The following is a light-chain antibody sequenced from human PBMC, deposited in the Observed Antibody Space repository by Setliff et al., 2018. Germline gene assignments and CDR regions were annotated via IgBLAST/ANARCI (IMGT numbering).Light chain of an antibody. Sequence: QSALTQPASVSESPGQSITISCTGTSSDVGGYNYVSWYQQHPDKAPKLMIYDVSKRPSGVSNRFSGSKSGNTASLTISGLQAEDEADYYCSSYTSSSTVVFGGGTKVTVL. CDR2: DVS. CDR3: SSYTSSSTVV. CDR1: SSDVGGYNY. V-gene: IGLV2-14*03. J-gene: IGLJ2*01.